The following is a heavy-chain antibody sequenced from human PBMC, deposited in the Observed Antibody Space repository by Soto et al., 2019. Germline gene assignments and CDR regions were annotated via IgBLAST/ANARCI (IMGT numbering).Heavy chain of an antibody. J-gene: IGHJ4*02. CDR2: IKQDGSEK. CDR1: GFTFSSYW. CDR3: ASLPTPRDY. Sequence: GGSLRLSCAASGFTFSSYWVSWVRQAPGKGLEWVANIKQDGSEKYYVDSVKGRFTISRDNAKNSLYLQMNSLRAEDTAVYYCASLPTPRDYWGQGTLVTVSS. V-gene: IGHV3-7*03.